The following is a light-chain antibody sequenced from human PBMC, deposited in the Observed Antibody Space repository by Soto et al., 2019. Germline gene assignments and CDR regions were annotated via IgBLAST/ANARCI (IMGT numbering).Light chain of an antibody. CDR2: DVS. Sequence: ISVTQSPSSLSGSVGARVIITCRASARITGYLNWYQQKPGNAPKLLISDVSVLESGVSPRFRGTGSGREFTLTIDSLQPEDAATYYCQQSQRTPYTFGQGT. CDR3: QQSQRTPYT. J-gene: IGKJ2*01. V-gene: IGKV1-39*01. CDR1: ARITGY.